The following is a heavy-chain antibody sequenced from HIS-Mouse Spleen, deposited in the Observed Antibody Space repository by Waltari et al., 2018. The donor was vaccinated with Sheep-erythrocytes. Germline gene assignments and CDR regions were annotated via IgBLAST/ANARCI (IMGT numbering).Heavy chain of an antibody. CDR3: AKGGFGGNSNDAFDI. CDR2: ISYDGSNK. CDR1: GFTFSSYG. D-gene: IGHD3-16*01. J-gene: IGHJ3*02. Sequence: QVQLVESGGGVVQPGRSLRLSCAASGFTFSSYGMHWVRQAPGKGLEWVAVISYDGSNKYYADSVKGRFTISRDNSKNTLYLQMNSLRAEDTAVYYCAKGGFGGNSNDAFDIWAKGQWSPSLQ. V-gene: IGHV3-30*18.